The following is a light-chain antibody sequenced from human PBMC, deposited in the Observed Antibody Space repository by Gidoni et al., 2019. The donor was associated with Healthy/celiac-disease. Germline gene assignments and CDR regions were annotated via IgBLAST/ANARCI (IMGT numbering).Light chain of an antibody. Sequence: EIVLTQSPATLSVSPGERATLSCRASQRVSSNLAWYQKNTGQDPRLLIDGASTRATCIPARFSGSGSGTEFTLTISSLQSEDFAVYYCQQYNNWPPYTFGQGTKLEIK. CDR2: GAS. J-gene: IGKJ2*01. V-gene: IGKV3-15*01. CDR1: QRVSSN. CDR3: QQYNNWPPYT.